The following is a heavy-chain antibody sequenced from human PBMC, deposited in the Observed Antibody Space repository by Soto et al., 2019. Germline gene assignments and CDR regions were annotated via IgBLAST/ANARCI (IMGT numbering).Heavy chain of an antibody. D-gene: IGHD3-16*02. V-gene: IGHV1-69*02. CDR2: IIPFVGIT. CDR3: ARGRLGELSQEFAY. Sequence: QVQLVQSGAEVKKPGSSVKVSCKASGGTFSSYTISWVRQAPGQGLEWMGRIIPFVGITNYAQKFQGRVTXTADKSTSTAYMELSSLRSEDTAVYYCARGRLGELSQEFAYWGQGTLVTVSS. CDR1: GGTFSSYT. J-gene: IGHJ4*02.